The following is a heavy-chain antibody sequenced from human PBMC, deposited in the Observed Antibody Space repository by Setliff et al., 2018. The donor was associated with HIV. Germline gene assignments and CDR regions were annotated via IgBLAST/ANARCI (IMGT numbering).Heavy chain of an antibody. J-gene: IGHJ4*02. V-gene: IGHV1-8*02. CDR2: VNPNSGNT. CDR3: ATSVATFDSVDY. D-gene: IGHD1-26*01. Sequence: ASVKVSCKASGGTFSSYAISWVRQATGQGLEWMGWVNPNSGNTGYAQKFQGRVTMTRNTSISTAYMELSSLRSEDTAVYYCATSVATFDSVDYWGQGTLVTVSS. CDR1: GGTFSSYA.